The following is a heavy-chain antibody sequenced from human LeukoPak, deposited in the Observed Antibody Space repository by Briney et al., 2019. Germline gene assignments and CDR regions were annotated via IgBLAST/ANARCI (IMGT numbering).Heavy chain of an antibody. CDR3: ARASITISGVVTPQDMDV. V-gene: IGHV1-8*01. CDR2: MNPNSGNT. CDR1: GYTFTSYD. Sequence: ASVKVSCKASGYTFTSYDINWVRQATGQGLEWMGWMNPNSGNTGYAQKLQGRVTMTRNTSISTAYMELSSLRSEDTAVYYCARASITISGVVTPQDMDVWGKGTTVTVSS. D-gene: IGHD3-3*01. J-gene: IGHJ6*03.